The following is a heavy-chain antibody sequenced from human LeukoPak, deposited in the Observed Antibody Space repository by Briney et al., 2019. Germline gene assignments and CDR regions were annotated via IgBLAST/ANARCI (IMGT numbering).Heavy chain of an antibody. V-gene: IGHV1-2*02. J-gene: IGHJ4*02. CDR2: INPNSGGT. CDR1: GYTFTGYY. Sequence: ASVKVSCKASGYTFTGYYMHWVRQAPGQGLEWMGWINPNSGGTNYAQKFQGRVTMTRDTFISTAYMELSRLRSDDTAVYYCARGPPPTVTMFGNWGQGTLVTVSS. CDR3: ARGPPPTVTMFGN. D-gene: IGHD4-17*01.